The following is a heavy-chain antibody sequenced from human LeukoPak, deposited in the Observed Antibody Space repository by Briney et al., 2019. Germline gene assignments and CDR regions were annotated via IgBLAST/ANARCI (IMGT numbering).Heavy chain of an antibody. Sequence: SETLSLTCAVYGGSFSGYYWSWIRQPPGKGLEWIGEINHSGSTNYNPSLKSRVTISVDTSKNQFSLKLSSVTAADTAVYYCARGEYDYVWGSYRYNPYFDYWGQGTLVAVSS. CDR3: ARGEYDYVWGSYRYNPYFDY. D-gene: IGHD3-16*02. CDR2: INHSGST. CDR1: GGSFSGYY. J-gene: IGHJ4*02. V-gene: IGHV4-34*01.